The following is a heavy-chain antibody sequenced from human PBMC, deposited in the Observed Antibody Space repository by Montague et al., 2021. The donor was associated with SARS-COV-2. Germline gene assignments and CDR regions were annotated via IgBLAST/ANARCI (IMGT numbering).Heavy chain of an antibody. D-gene: IGHD3-16*01. CDR2: VLYNKGT. J-gene: IGHJ4*02. Sequence: SETLSLTCTVSGVSVTDYCWSWIRQPPGKGLEWVGDVLYNKGTNFNPSLKSRVAISMDTSKNQFSLRLTSVTAADTAFYYCVRRPHYDGLNCPPDFWDQGTLVTVSS. V-gene: IGHV4-59*08. CDR1: GVSVTDYC. CDR3: VRRPHYDGLNCPPDF.